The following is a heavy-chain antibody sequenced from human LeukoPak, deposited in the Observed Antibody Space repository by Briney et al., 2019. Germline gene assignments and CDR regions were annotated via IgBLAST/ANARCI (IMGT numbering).Heavy chain of an antibody. D-gene: IGHD2-15*01. CDR2: ISGSGGST. CDR1: GFTFSTYA. V-gene: IGHV3-23*01. Sequence: GGSLRLSCAASGFTFSTYAMGWVRQAPGKGLEWVSTISGSGGSTYYADSLKGRFTISRDNSKNTLYLQMNSLRAEDTAVYYCARDRNGLHDYWGQGTLVTVSS. CDR3: ARDRNGLHDY. J-gene: IGHJ4*02.